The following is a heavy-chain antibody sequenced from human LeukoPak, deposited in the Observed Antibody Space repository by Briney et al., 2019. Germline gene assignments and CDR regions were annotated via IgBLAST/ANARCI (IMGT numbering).Heavy chain of an antibody. CDR3: ASSYQPGRQGGQYYFDY. V-gene: IGHV3-23*01. D-gene: IGHD2-2*01. CDR1: GFTLSSYA. Sequence: GGSLRLSCVVSGFTLSSYAMSWVRQAPGKGLEWVAATSSSDSGKYHADSVRGRFTISRDNSKNTVYLQMNSLRAEDTAVYYCASSYQPGRQGGQYYFDYWGQGTLVTVSS. J-gene: IGHJ4*02. CDR2: TSSSDSGK.